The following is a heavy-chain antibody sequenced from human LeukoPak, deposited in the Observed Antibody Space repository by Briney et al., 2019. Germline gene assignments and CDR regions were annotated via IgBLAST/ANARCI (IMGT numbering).Heavy chain of an antibody. V-gene: IGHV3-23*01. D-gene: IGHD3-22*01. CDR3: ATTLHSGYYDLY. Sequence: GGSLRLSCAASGFTFSSSAMSWVRQAPGKGLEWVSGIGGSGAGTYYAVSVEGRFTISRDNSKNTLYLQMNSLRAEDTAVYYCATTLHSGYYDLYWGQGTLVTVSS. CDR1: GFTFSSSA. CDR2: IGGSGAGT. J-gene: IGHJ4*02.